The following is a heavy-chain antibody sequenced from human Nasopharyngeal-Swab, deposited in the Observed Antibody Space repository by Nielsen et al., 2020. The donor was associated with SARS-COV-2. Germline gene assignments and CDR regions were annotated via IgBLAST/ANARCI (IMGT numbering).Heavy chain of an antibody. J-gene: IGHJ4*02. CDR3: ARDPYAYSSSWYDDSGYFDY. Sequence: WIRQPPGKGLEWIGRIDTSGSTNYNPSLKSRVTMSVDTSKNQFSLKLSSVTAADTAVYYCARDPYAYSSSWYDDSGYFDYWGQGTLVTVSS. CDR2: IDTSGST. V-gene: IGHV4-4*07. D-gene: IGHD6-13*01.